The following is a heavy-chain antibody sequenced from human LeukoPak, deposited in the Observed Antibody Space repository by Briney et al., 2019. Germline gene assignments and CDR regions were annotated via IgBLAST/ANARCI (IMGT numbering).Heavy chain of an antibody. D-gene: IGHD6-6*01. CDR1: GFTFSSYA. CDR2: ISYDGSNK. CDR3: AKPTSVGTTVAGRPGFDY. Sequence: GGSLRLSCAASGFTFSSYAMHWVRQAPGKGLEWVAVISYDGSNKYYADSVKGRFTISRDNSKNTLYLQMNSLRAEDTAIYYCAKPTSVGTTVAGRPGFDYWGQGTLVTVSS. J-gene: IGHJ4*02. V-gene: IGHV3-30-3*02.